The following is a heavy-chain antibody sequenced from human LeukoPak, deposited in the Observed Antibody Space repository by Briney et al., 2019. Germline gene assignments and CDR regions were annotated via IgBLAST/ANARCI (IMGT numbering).Heavy chain of an antibody. CDR1: GFTFSSYG. CDR2: ISAGGGNT. CDR3: AKARVPGGQWLASY. V-gene: IGHV3-23*01. J-gene: IGHJ4*02. Sequence: GGTLRLSCAASGFTFSSYGVSWVRQAPGKGLEWVSTISAGGGNTYYADSVKGRFTISRDNSKNTLYLQMNSLRAEDTAVYYCAKARVPGGQWLASYWGQGTLVTVSS. D-gene: IGHD6-19*01.